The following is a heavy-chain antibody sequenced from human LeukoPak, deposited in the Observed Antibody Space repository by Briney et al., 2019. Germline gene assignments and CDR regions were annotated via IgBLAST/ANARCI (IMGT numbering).Heavy chain of an antibody. CDR1: GDSISRGRYY. CDR2: IYASGKT. J-gene: IGHJ4*02. CDR3: ARAGSGSYFIHFDY. V-gene: IGHV4-61*02. Sequence: SETLSLTCTVSGDSISRGRYYWSWVRQPAGKELEWIGRIYASGKTDYNPYTPSLKSRVAMSLDTSKNQVSLYLTSVTAADTAVDYCARAGSGSYFIHFDYWGQGTLVTVSS. D-gene: IGHD3-10*01.